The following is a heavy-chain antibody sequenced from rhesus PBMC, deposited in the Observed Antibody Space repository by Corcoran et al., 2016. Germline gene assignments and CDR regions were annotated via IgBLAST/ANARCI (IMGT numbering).Heavy chain of an antibody. CDR3: ASALGGSWRNFDY. CDR2: IYGIGSNP. CDR1: GSAISSSY. Sequence: QLLLKESGPGLVEPSETQSGTCAVSGSAISSSYWRWLRQASGTGRGWNWYIYGIGSNPTDSPALTGRLPLPVGTAQTQLYHNLSSGSAARAGVDGCASALGGSWRNFDYVRPGFLVTVSS. V-gene: IGHV4-169*02. J-gene: IGHJ4*01. D-gene: IGHD6-25*01.